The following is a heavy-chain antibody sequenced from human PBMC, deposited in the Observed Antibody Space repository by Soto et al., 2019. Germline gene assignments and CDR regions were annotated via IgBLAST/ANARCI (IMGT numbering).Heavy chain of an antibody. CDR3: ARHKKWAEQGWCAP. J-gene: IGHJ5*02. CDR1: GGSTSGYY. D-gene: IGHD1-26*01. Sequence: QVQLPESGPGLVKPSETVSVTCNVSGGSTSGYYWTWIRQSPGKGLEWIGYIHSSGTTTYNPSLKSRVTISIDTSKNQVYLRVTSVTAADTAIYYCARHKKWAEQGWCAPWGQGTQVTVSS. CDR2: IHSSGTT. V-gene: IGHV4-59*01.